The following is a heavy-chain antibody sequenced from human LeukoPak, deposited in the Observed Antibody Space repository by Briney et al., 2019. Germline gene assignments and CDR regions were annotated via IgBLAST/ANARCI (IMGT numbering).Heavy chain of an antibody. CDR3: TRDALTTVTTEFDY. CDR2: IRSIADGGTT. D-gene: IGHD4-17*01. J-gene: IGHJ4*02. Sequence: GRSLRLSCTASGFTFGDYAMSWVRQAPGKGLEWVGFIRSIADGGTTEYAASVKGRFTISRHESKSIAYLQINSLKTEDTAVYYCTRDALTTVTTEFDYWGQGTLVTVS. CDR1: GFTFGDYA. V-gene: IGHV3-49*04.